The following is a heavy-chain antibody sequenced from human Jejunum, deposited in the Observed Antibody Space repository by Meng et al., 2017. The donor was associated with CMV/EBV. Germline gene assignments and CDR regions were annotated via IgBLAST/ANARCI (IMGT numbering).Heavy chain of an antibody. J-gene: IGHJ4*02. D-gene: IGHD2-2*01. CDR2: ISGVGGGI. V-gene: IGHV3-23*01. CDR3: AKDRGRGCGGTTCYAITNAFSSDLDF. Sequence: WVRRATGRGLEWVSGISGVGGGIYCAASVKGRFTISRDNSTNTLYLQMNSLRAEDTASYFCAKDRGRGCGGTTCYAITNAFSSDLDFWGQGTLVTVSS.